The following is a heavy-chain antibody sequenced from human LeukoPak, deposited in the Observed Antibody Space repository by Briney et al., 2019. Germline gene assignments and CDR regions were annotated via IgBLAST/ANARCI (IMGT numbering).Heavy chain of an antibody. CDR2: TSGSGGST. V-gene: IGHV3-23*01. CDR1: GFTFSSYG. CDR3: AKNGGSQCYSHLDY. D-gene: IGHD2-15*01. J-gene: IGHJ4*02. Sequence: GSLRLSCAASGFTFSSYGMSWVRRAPGKGLEWISGTSGSGGSTYYANSVKGRFTISRDNSKNTLYLEMNSLRAEDTAVYYCAKNGGSQCYSHLDYWGRGSLVTVSS.